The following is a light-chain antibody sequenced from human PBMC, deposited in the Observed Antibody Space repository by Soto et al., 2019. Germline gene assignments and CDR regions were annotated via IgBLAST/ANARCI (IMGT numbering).Light chain of an antibody. J-gene: IGKJ1*01. CDR1: QGISTY. CDR2: AAS. CDR3: QHSKT. V-gene: IGKV1-9*01. Sequence: DIQLTQSPSFLSASVGDRVTITCRASQGISTYLAGKQQKPGKAPKLLIYAASTLQSGVPSRFGGSGSGTEFTLTISSLQPEDLATFYCQHSKTFGQGTKVEIK.